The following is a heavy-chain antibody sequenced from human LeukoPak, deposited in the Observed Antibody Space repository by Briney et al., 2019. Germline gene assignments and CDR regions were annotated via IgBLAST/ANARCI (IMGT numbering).Heavy chain of an antibody. D-gene: IGHD3-9*01. CDR1: GGTFSSYA. J-gene: IGHJ5*02. V-gene: IGHV1-69*13. Sequence: SVKVCCKASGGTFSSYAISWVRQAPGQGLESKGGTIPIFGTANYAQKFQGRVTITADESTSTAYMELSSLRSEDTAVYYCARGAPGGDILTGWFDPWGQGTLVTVSS. CDR3: ARGAPGGDILTGWFDP. CDR2: TIPIFGTA.